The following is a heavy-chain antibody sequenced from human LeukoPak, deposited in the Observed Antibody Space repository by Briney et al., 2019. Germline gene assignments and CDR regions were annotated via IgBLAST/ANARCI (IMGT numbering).Heavy chain of an antibody. CDR2: INHSGST. V-gene: IGHV4-34*01. CDR3: ARGPGMTGSFDY. Sequence: GSLRLSCAASGFTFRDSAMSWIRQPPGKGLEWIGEINHSGSTNYNPSLKSRVTISVDTSKNQFSLKLSSVTAADTAVYYCARGPGMTGSFDYWGQGTLVTVSS. CDR1: GFTFRDSA. J-gene: IGHJ4*02. D-gene: IGHD3-9*01.